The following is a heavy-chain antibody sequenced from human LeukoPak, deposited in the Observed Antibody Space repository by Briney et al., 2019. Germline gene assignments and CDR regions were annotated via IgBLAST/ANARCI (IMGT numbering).Heavy chain of an antibody. CDR2: IDPDGTST. V-gene: IGHV3-74*01. Sequence: GGSLRLSCAASGFTFSTYWMYWVRQVPGKGLVWVSRIDPDGTSTTYADSVKGRFTVSRDNAENTLSLQMNSLRAEDTAVYYCAREAYGSGNYFFGYWGQGAPVTVSS. CDR1: GFTFSTYW. CDR3: AREAYGSGNYFFGY. J-gene: IGHJ4*02. D-gene: IGHD3-10*01.